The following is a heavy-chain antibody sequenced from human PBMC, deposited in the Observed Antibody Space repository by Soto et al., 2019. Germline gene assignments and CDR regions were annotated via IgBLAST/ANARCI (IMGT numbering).Heavy chain of an antibody. D-gene: IGHD2-21*02. CDR3: AGDRPKGGTARGNWYLDL. Sequence: QVQLVQSGAEVKKPGASVKVSCKASGYTFTSYDMHWVRQAPGQRLEWMGWINPGNGNTKYSQKFQGRVTITRDNSASRAYMGVRSLRSYDTAVYYCAGDRPKGGTARGNWYLDLWGRGTLVTVSS. CDR1: GYTFTSYD. CDR2: INPGNGNT. V-gene: IGHV1-3*01. J-gene: IGHJ2*01.